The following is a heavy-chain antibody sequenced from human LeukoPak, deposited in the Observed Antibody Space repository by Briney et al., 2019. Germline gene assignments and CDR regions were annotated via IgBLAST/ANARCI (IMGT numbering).Heavy chain of an antibody. D-gene: IGHD3/OR15-3a*01. J-gene: IGHJ4*02. V-gene: IGHV4-59*08. Sequence: SETLSLTCTVSGGSVSDYYWSWIRQSPGKGLEWIGYLYYTGSTSYNPSLKSRVTISVDTSKNQFSLKLSSVTAADTAVYYCARQTGSGLFILPGGQGTLVTVSS. CDR3: ARQTGSGLFILP. CDR2: LYYTGST. CDR1: GGSVSDYY.